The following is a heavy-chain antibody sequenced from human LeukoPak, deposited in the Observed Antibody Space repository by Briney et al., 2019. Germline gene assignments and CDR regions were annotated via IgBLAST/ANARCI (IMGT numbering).Heavy chain of an antibody. J-gene: IGHJ4*02. V-gene: IGHV4-39*07. D-gene: IGHD1-26*01. Sequence: SETLSLTCTVSGGSISGSSYYWGWIRQPPGKGPEWIGSIYYSGSTYYNPSLKSRVTISVDTSKNQFSLKLSSVTAADTAVYYCASVEWEPQYYFDYWGQGTLVTVSS. CDR2: IYYSGST. CDR1: GGSISGSSYY. CDR3: ASVEWEPQYYFDY.